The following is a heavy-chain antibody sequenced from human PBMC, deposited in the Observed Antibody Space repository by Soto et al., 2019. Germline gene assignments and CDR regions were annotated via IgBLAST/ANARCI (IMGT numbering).Heavy chain of an antibody. V-gene: IGHV1-3*01. CDR1: GYTFTHYA. CDR3: GRGLAADGA. Sequence: QVQLVQSGAEVKKPGASVKVSCTASGYTFTHYAISWVRHAPGQRLEWMGCINAGSGNTKYSQTFQGRLTLTKDTSTSTAYIDVSSLGPEDTAISYGGRGLAADGAWGQGTRVTVSS. D-gene: IGHD6-13*01. CDR2: INAGSGNT. J-gene: IGHJ5*02.